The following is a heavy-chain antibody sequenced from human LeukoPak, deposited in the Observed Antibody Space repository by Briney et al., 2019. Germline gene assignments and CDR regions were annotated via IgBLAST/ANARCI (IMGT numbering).Heavy chain of an antibody. V-gene: IGHV4-59*01. CDR3: ARSRSGTYGWFDP. D-gene: IGHD3-10*01. CDR2: IYYSGST. J-gene: IGHJ5*02. Sequence: SETLSLTCTVSGDSISPYYWSWIRQPPGRGLEWIGFIYYSGSTSYNPSLRSRVTISVDASKNQFSLELTSVTAADSALYYCARSRSGTYGWFDPWGQGTLVAVSS. CDR1: GDSISPYY.